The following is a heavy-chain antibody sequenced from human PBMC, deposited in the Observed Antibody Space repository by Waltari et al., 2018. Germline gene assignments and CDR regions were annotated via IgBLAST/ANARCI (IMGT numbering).Heavy chain of an antibody. CDR1: GFTFSSYV. V-gene: IGHV3-23*01. D-gene: IGHD4-4*01. CDR3: AKDRTGPYSITALDS. Sequence: EVQLLESGGGLIQPGGSLRLSCAASGFTFSSYVMSWVRQAPGKGWEWVSAISGSGGTTYYADSVKGRFTISRDNSKNTVYLQMNSLRAEDTAVYYCAKDRTGPYSITALDSWGQGTLVTVSS. J-gene: IGHJ4*02. CDR2: ISGSGGTT.